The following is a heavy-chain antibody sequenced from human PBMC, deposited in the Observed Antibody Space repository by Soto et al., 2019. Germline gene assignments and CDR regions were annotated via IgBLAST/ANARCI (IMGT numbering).Heavy chain of an antibody. CDR2: ISSSSSYI. CDR1: GFTFSSYS. D-gene: IGHD5-12*01. V-gene: IGHV3-21*01. J-gene: IGHJ3*02. Sequence: GGSLRLSCAASGFTFSSYSMNWVRQAPGKGLEWVSSISSSSSYIYYADSVKGRFTISRDNAKNSLYLQMNSLRAEDTAVYYCARDSRVGIVAPDAFDIWGQGTMVTVSS. CDR3: ARDSRVGIVAPDAFDI.